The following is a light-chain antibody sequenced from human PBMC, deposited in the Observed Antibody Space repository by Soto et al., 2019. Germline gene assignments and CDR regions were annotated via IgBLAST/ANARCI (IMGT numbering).Light chain of an antibody. CDR2: EVT. V-gene: IGLV2-14*01. CDR1: SSDVGGYNY. Sequence: QSALTQPASVSGSPGQSITISCIGTSSDVGGYNYVSWYQQHPGKAPKLIIYEVTNRPSGVSNRFSGSKSGNTASLTISGLQGEDEADYFCSSYISSTTLIFGGGTKLTVL. J-gene: IGLJ2*01. CDR3: SSYISSTTLI.